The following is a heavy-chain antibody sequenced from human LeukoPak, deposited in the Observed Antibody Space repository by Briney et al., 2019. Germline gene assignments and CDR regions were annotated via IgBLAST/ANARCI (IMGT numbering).Heavy chain of an antibody. Sequence: SETLSLTCAVYGGSFSGYYWSWIRQPPGKGLEWIGEINHSGSTNYNPSLKSRVTISVDTSKNQFSLKLSSVTAADTAVYYCARHDLGSGSYSPNWFDPWGQGTLVTVSS. V-gene: IGHV4-34*01. CDR2: INHSGST. J-gene: IGHJ5*02. CDR3: ARHDLGSGSYSPNWFDP. CDR1: GGSFSGYY. D-gene: IGHD3-10*01.